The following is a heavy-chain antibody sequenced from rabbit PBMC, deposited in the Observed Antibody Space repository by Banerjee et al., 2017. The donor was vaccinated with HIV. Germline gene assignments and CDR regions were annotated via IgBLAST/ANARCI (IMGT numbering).Heavy chain of an antibody. Sequence: QSLEESGGDLVKPGASLTLSCKASGFTISSYNMGWVRQAPGKGLEWIGIIYAGKGSIHYASWVNGRFTISSDNAQNTVNLQMNSLTAADTATYFCAREYVSSSGYYDLWGQGTLVTVS. CDR1: GFTISSYN. CDR3: AREYVSSSGYYDL. V-gene: IGHV1S7*01. D-gene: IGHD1-1*01. J-gene: IGHJ3*01. CDR2: IYAGKGSI.